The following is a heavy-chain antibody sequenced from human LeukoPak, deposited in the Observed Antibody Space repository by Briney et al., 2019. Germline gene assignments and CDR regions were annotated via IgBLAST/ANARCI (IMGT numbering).Heavy chain of an antibody. J-gene: IGHJ4*02. D-gene: IGHD5-12*01. CDR1: GFTFSSYG. Sequence: GGYLRLSCAASGFTFSSYGMHWVRQAPGKGLVWVAVISYDGSNKYYADSVKGRFTISRDNSKNTLYLQMNSLRAEDTAVYYCAKAPKYYSGYDSVDYWGQGTLVTVSS. CDR2: ISYDGSNK. CDR3: AKAPKYYSGYDSVDY. V-gene: IGHV3-30*18.